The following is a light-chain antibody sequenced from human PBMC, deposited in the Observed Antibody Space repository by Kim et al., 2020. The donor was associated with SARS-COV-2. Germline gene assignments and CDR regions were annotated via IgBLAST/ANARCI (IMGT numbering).Light chain of an antibody. CDR2: KDS. CDR3: YSAADNNLNVV. Sequence: SYELTQPSSVSVSPGQTARTTCSGDVLAKKYARWFQQKPGQVPVLVIYKDSERPSGIPERFSGSSSGTTVTLTISGAQVEDESDYYCYSAADNNLNVVFGGGTQLTVL. CDR1: VLAKKY. J-gene: IGLJ2*01. V-gene: IGLV3-27*01.